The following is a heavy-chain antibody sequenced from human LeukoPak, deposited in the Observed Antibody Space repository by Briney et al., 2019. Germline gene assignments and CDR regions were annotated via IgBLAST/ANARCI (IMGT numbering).Heavy chain of an antibody. J-gene: IGHJ4*02. V-gene: IGHV3-15*01. CDR2: IKSKSDGGTT. CDR3: ATYYCSGGRCYHFDY. CDR1: GFTFSSAW. D-gene: IGHD2-15*01. Sequence: GGSLRLSCAASGFTFSSAWMAWVRQAPGKRLEWVGRIKSKSDGGTTEYAAPVKGRFTISTDASKNTLYLQMNSLGTEDTAVYYCATYYCSGGRCYHFDYWGQGSLVTVSP.